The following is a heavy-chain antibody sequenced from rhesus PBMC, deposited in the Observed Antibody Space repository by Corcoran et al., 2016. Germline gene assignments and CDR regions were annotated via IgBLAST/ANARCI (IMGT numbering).Heavy chain of an antibody. CDR2: IGGSSWST. D-gene: IGHD4-23*01. CDR3: AREGTQYRVGNFDY. CDR1: GYSISSGYG. Sequence: QVQLQESGPGLVKPSETLSLTGAVSGYSISSGYGWHWIRQPPVKGREWIGYIGGSSWSTDYNPSLKSRVTISTDTSKNQFALKLSSVTAADTAGYYCAREGTQYRVGNFDYWGQGVLVTVSS. J-gene: IGHJ4*01. V-gene: IGHV4-127*01.